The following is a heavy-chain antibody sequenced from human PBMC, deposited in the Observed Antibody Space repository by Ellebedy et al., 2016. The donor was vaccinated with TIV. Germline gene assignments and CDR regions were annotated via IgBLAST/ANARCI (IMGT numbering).Heavy chain of an antibody. J-gene: IGHJ4*02. Sequence: SLKISCAASGFTFDDYAMHWVRQAPGKGLEWVSGISWRGHYIGYADSVRGRFTISRGKAKNSLYLQMNSLRIEDTAVYYCTKDLLRGIWGGSGRDYWGQGTLVTVSS. CDR1: GFTFDDYA. CDR2: ISWRGHYI. V-gene: IGHV3-9*01. D-gene: IGHD7-27*01. CDR3: TKDLLRGIWGGSGRDY.